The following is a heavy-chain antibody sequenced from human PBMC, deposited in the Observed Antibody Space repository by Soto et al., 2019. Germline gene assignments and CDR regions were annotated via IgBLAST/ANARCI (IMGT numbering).Heavy chain of an antibody. CDR2: ISGSGGST. Sequence: GGSLRLSCAASGFTFSSYAMSWVRQAPGKGLEWVSAISGSGGSTYYADSVKGRFTISRDNSKNTLYLQMNSLRAEDTAVYYCAKFIRPIAPAAPVYYYGMDVWGQGTTVTVSS. J-gene: IGHJ6*02. CDR1: GFTFSSYA. V-gene: IGHV3-23*01. CDR3: AKFIRPIAPAAPVYYYGMDV. D-gene: IGHD6-13*01.